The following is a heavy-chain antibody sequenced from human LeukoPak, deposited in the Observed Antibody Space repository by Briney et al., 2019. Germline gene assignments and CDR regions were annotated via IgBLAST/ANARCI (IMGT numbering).Heavy chain of an antibody. Sequence: PSETLSLTCTVSGGSISPDYWSWIRQPPGKALEWIGHIYFSGYTNYNPSLDSRVTISVDTSKNQFSLKLRSVTAADTAVYYCARHVVRDAYSRFDYWGQGTLVTVSS. CDR3: ARHVVRDAYSRFDY. CDR1: GGSISPDY. D-gene: IGHD5-24*01. CDR2: IYFSGYT. J-gene: IGHJ4*02. V-gene: IGHV4-59*08.